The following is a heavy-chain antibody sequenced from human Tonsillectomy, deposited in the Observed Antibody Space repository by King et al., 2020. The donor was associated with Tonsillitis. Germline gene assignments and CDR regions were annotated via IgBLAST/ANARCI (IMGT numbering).Heavy chain of an antibody. Sequence: TLKESGPALVKPTQTLTLTCTFSGFSLSTSGMRVSWFRQPPGKALEWLARIDWVDDKFYITSLKTRLTISKDTPKNQVVLTMTNMDPVDTATYYCARMGGSYYYYYMDVWGKGTTVTVSS. CDR1: GFSLSTSGMR. CDR2: IDWVDDK. J-gene: IGHJ6*03. V-gene: IGHV2-70*04. CDR3: ARMGGSYYYYYMDV. D-gene: IGHD3-16*01.